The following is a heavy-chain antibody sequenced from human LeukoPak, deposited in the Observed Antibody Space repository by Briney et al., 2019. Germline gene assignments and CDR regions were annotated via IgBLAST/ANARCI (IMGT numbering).Heavy chain of an antibody. CDR2: INPNSGGT. CDR3: ARGGALRSLVFPDY. D-gene: IGHD1-26*01. J-gene: IGHJ4*02. V-gene: IGHV1-2*02. CDR1: GYTFTGYY. Sequence: ASVKVSCKASGYTFTGYYMHWLRQAPGQGLEWMGWINPNSGGTNYAQKFQGRVTMTRDTSISTAYMELSRLRSDDTAVCYCARGGALRSLVFPDYWGQGTLVTVSS.